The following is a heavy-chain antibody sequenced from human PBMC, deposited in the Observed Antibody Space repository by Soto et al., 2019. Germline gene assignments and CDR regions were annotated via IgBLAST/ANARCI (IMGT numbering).Heavy chain of an antibody. CDR1: GFRISNYD. CDR2: ISVSGAM. Sequence: GGPLRHSCIASGFRISNYDITWVRQAPGKALEWVSFISVSGAMLHADSVKGRFTISRDNSKNSLYLQMNSLRTEDTALYYCAKGRQADHWGQGTLVTVSS. D-gene: IGHD6-19*01. V-gene: IGHV3-43*02. J-gene: IGHJ4*02. CDR3: AKGRQADH.